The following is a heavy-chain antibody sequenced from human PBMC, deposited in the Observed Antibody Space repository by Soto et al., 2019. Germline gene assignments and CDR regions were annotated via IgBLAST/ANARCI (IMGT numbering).Heavy chain of an antibody. J-gene: IGHJ6*02. Sequence: QVQLVESGGGVVQPGRSLRLSCAASGFIFSDYAFHWVRQAPGKGLAWVSVISFDGSAQYYADSVRGRFTISRDQSKSTVFLHMNSLTTGDTAIYYCAKDQRYSGWVDDPGMDVWRPGTTVTVSS. CDR1: GFIFSDYA. V-gene: IGHV3-30*18. CDR3: AKDQRYSGWVDDPGMDV. D-gene: IGHD3-9*01. CDR2: ISFDGSAQ.